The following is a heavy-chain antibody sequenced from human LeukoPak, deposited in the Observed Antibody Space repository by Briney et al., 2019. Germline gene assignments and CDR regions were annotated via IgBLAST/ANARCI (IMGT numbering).Heavy chain of an antibody. Sequence: QPGRSLRLSCAGSGFTFSNYGMHWVRQARGKGLEWVAIISYDGNNEFYGDSVKGRFTISRDNSKNTLYLQMDSLRVEDTAVYFCAKDRSSFNYRYIGFGSWGQGTLVTVSS. J-gene: IGHJ4*02. V-gene: IGHV3-30*18. CDR1: GFTFSNYG. CDR2: ISYDGNNE. D-gene: IGHD3-16*02. CDR3: AKDRSSFNYRYIGFGS.